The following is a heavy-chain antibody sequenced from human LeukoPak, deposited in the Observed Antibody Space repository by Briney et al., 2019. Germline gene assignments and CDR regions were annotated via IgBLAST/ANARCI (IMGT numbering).Heavy chain of an antibody. CDR3: TTGPGNSGY. CDR2: IKSTTVDGTP. CDR1: GLTFSNAW. D-gene: IGHD4-23*01. Sequence: GGSLRLSCAVSGLTFSNAWMSWVRQAPGKGLEWVGRIKSTTVDGTPEYAAPVKGRFTISRVDSKNTVYLQMNSLKTEDTAVYYCTTGPGNSGYWGQGTLVTVSS. V-gene: IGHV3-15*01. J-gene: IGHJ4*02.